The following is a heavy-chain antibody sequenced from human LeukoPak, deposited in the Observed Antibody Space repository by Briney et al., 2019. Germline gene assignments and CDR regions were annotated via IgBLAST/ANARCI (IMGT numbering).Heavy chain of an antibody. J-gene: IGHJ4*02. CDR1: GGTFSSYA. V-gene: IGHV1-69*04. Sequence: SVKVSCKASGGTFSSYAISWVRQPPGQGLEWMGRIIPILGIANYAQKFQGRVTITADKSTSTAYMELSSLRSEDTAVYYCARDGVVRMTTVTYFDYWGQGTLVTVSS. D-gene: IGHD4-17*01. CDR3: ARDGVVRMTTVTYFDY. CDR2: IIPILGIA.